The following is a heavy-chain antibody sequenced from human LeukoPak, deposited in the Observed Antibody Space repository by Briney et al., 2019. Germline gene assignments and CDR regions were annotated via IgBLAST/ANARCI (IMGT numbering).Heavy chain of an antibody. D-gene: IGHD2-21*02. CDR1: GGSIRSSYYY. V-gene: IGHV4-39*01. Sequence: SETLSLTCTVSGGSIRSSYYYWGWIRQPPGKGLEWIGSIYYSGSTYYNPSLKSRVTISVDTSKNQFSLKLSSVTAADTAVYYCARHLSVVTASNWFDPWGQGTLVTVSS. J-gene: IGHJ5*02. CDR2: IYYSGST. CDR3: ARHLSVVTASNWFDP.